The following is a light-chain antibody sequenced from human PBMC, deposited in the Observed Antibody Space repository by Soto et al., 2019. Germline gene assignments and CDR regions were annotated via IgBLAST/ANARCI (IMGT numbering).Light chain of an antibody. CDR1: SSDVGGYNY. V-gene: IGLV2-14*01. J-gene: IGLJ2*01. Sequence: QSALTQPASVSGSPGQSITISCTGTSSDVGGYNYVSWYQQHPGKAPKLMIYDVSNRPSGVSNRFSGSKSGNTASLTISGIQAEDEADYYCSSYTSSSTVVFGGVTKLTVL. CDR2: DVS. CDR3: SSYTSSSTVV.